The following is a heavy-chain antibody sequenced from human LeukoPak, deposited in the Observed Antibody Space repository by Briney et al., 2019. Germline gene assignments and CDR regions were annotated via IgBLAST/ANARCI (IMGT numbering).Heavy chain of an antibody. CDR3: ARYVVYGSGKYYFDY. Sequence: GSLRLSCAGSGFTFSSYAMSWVRQPPGKGLEWIASINYSGSTYYNPSLKSRVTISVDTSENQFSLKLSSVTAADTAVYYCARYVVYGSGKYYFDYWGQGTLVTVSS. CDR2: INYSGST. CDR1: GFTFSSYA. V-gene: IGHV4-39*01. D-gene: IGHD3-10*01. J-gene: IGHJ4*02.